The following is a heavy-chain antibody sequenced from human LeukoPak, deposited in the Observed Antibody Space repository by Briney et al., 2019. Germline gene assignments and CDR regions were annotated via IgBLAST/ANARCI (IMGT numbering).Heavy chain of an antibody. J-gene: IGHJ4*02. V-gene: IGHV3-23*01. D-gene: IGHD5-12*01. CDR3: AKDQSNGYSGYHFDY. CDR2: ISGSGGST. CDR1: GFTFSSYA. Sequence: GGSLRLSCAASGFTFSSYAMSWVRQAPGKGLEWVSAISGSGGSTYYADSVKGRFTISRDNSKNTLYLQMNSLRAEDTAVYYCAKDQSNGYSGYHFDYWGQGTLVTVSS.